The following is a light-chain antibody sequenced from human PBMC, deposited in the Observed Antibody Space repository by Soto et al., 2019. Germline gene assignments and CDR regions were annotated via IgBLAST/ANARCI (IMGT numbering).Light chain of an antibody. V-gene: IGKV3-11*01. CDR2: DAS. J-gene: IGKJ1*01. Sequence: IVLTQSPATLSLSPGERATLSCRASQSVSSYLAWYQQKPGQAPRLLIYDASNRATGIPARFSGSGSGTDFTLTISSLEPEDFAVYYCQQYHNWPPWTFGQGTKVDIK. CDR3: QQYHNWPPWT. CDR1: QSVSSY.